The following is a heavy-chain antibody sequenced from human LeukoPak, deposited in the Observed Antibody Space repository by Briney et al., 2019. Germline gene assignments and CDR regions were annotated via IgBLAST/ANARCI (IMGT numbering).Heavy chain of an antibody. D-gene: IGHD6-19*01. J-gene: IGHJ4*02. CDR3: AKDRVAVAGIFDY. CDR1: GFTFNIYP. Sequence: GDSLRLSCVASGFTFNIYPMTWVRQAPGEGLEWVSAISGSGGSTYYADSVKGRFTISRDNSKNTLYLQMNSLRAEDTAVYYCAKDRVAVAGIFDYWGQGTLVTVSS. CDR2: ISGSGGST. V-gene: IGHV3-23*01.